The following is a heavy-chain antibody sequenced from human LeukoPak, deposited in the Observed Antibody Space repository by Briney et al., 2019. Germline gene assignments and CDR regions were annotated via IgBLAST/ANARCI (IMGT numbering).Heavy chain of an antibody. J-gene: IGHJ4*02. D-gene: IGHD1-14*01. Sequence: ASVKVSCKASGYTFSSYGITWVRQAPGQGLEWMGWISPSSGNTNYVQNLQGRVSMTTDTSTGTVYMELRSLRSDDTAVYYCARYGGTNRSFDYWGPGTLVSVSS. CDR2: ISPSSGNT. CDR3: ARYGGTNRSFDY. CDR1: GYTFSSYG. V-gene: IGHV1-18*01.